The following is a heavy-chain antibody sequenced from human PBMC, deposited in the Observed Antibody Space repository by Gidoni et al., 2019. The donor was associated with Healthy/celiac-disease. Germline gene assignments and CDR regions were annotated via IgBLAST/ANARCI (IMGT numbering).Heavy chain of an antibody. V-gene: IGHV3-7*01. CDR1: GFTFSSYW. J-gene: IGHJ5*02. D-gene: IGHD5-18*01. CDR3: ARDHSRGHSRGWFDP. CDR2: IKQDGSEK. Sequence: EVQLVESGGGLVQPGGSLRLSCAASGFTFSSYWMSWVRQAPGKGLEWVANIKQDGSEKYYVDSVKGRFTISRDNAKNSLYLQMNSLRAEDTAVYYCARDHSRGHSRGWFDPWGQGTLVTVSS.